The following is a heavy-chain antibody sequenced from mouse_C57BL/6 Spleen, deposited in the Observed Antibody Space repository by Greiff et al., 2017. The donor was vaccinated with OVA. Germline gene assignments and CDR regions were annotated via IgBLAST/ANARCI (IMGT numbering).Heavy chain of an antibody. CDR1: GYTFTSYG. J-gene: IGHJ4*01. CDR2: IYPRGGNT. D-gene: IGHD3-2*02. V-gene: IGHV1-81*01. Sequence: QVQLQQSGAELARPGASVKLSCKASGYTFTSYGISWVKQRTGQGLEWIGEIYPRGGNTYYNEKFKGKATLTADKSSSTAYMELRSLTSEDSAVYFGARSGDLDYYAMDYWGQGTSVTVSS. CDR3: ARSGDLDYYAMDY.